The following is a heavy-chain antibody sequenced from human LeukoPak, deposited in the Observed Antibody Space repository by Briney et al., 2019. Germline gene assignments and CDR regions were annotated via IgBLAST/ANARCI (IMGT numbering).Heavy chain of an antibody. D-gene: IGHD1-1*01. CDR2: ISYDGNTK. J-gene: IGHJ3*02. V-gene: IGHV3-30*09. CDR3: AREAIGTTKSDDAFDI. Sequence: QPGGSLRLSCAASGFSVSDNYMNWVRQSPGKGLEWVADISYDGNTKYYADSVKGRFAITRDNSKNTLFLQMNSLRGEDTAVYYCAREAIGTTKSDDAFDIWGQGTMVTVSS. CDR1: GFSVSDNY.